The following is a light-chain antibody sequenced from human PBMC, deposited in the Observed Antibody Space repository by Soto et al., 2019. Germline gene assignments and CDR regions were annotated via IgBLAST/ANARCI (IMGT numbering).Light chain of an antibody. CDR3: QKYNSAPPGVT. Sequence: DIQMTQSPSSLSASVGDRVTITCRASQGISNYLAWYQQKPGKVPKLLIYAASTLQSGVPSRFSGSGSGTDFTLTISSLQPEDVATYYCQKYNSAPPGVTFGPGTKGDIK. J-gene: IGKJ3*01. CDR1: QGISNY. V-gene: IGKV1-27*01. CDR2: AAS.